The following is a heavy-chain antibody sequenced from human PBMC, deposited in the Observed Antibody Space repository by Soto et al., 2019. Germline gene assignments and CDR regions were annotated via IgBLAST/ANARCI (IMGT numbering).Heavy chain of an antibody. D-gene: IGHD6-19*01. Sequence: ALVKLSCKASGYTFTSYDINLVRQNTGKGLEWMGGFDPEDGETIYAQKFQGRVTMTEDTSTDTAYMELSSLRSEDTAVYYCATSVAVAGMGAFAIWGQGTMVTVSS. V-gene: IGHV1-24*01. CDR2: FDPEDGET. CDR1: GYTFTSYD. J-gene: IGHJ3*02. CDR3: ATSVAVAGMGAFAI.